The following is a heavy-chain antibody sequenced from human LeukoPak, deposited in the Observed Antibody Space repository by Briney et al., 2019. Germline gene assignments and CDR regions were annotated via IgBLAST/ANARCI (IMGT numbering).Heavy chain of an antibody. J-gene: IGHJ4*02. D-gene: IGHD3-16*01. CDR2: IYTTGDT. CDR3: ARATPVGGVRFDY. Sequence: SETLSLTCTVSGVSISSFYWSWIRQPPGKGLEWIGSIYTTGDTRYKPSLKSRVTISVDTSKNQFSLKLSSVTAADTAVYYCARATPVGGVRFDYWGQGTLVTVSS. CDR1: GVSISSFY. V-gene: IGHV4-4*09.